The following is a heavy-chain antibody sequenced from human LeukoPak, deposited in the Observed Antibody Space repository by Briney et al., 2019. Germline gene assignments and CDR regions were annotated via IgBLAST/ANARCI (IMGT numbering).Heavy chain of an antibody. D-gene: IGHD4-11*01. CDR2: IKQDGSEK. V-gene: IGHV3-7*01. Sequence: PGGSLRLSCAASGFTFSNYAMGWVRQAPGKGLEWVANIKQDGSEKYYVDSVNGRFTISRDNAKNSLYLQMNSLRAEDTALYYCARAYDYSNTIDYWGQGTLVTVSS. CDR3: ARAYDYSNTIDY. J-gene: IGHJ4*02. CDR1: GFTFSNYA.